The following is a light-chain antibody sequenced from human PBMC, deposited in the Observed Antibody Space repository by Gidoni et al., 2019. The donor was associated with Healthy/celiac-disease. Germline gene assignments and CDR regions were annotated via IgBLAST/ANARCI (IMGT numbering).Light chain of an antibody. V-gene: IGLV1-47*01. Sequence: TISCSGSSSNIGSNYVYWYQQLPGTAPKLLIYRNNQRPSGVPDRFSGSKSGTSASLAISGLRSEDEADYYCAAWDDSLSGPGVFGGGTKLTVL. CDR1: SSNIGSNY. J-gene: IGLJ3*02. CDR2: RNN. CDR3: AAWDDSLSGPGV.